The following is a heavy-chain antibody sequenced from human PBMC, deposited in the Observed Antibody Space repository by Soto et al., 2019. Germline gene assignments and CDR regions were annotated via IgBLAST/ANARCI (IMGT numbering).Heavy chain of an antibody. Sequence: QVQLVQSGGEVKKPGASVKVSCKASGYTFTTHGISWVRQAPGQGLEWMGWISAYNGNTSYAQKLQGRVTMTTDTSTSTAYMELRSLRSDDTAVYYCARVFFRLFAFDIWGQGTMVTVSS. CDR1: GYTFTTHG. V-gene: IGHV1-18*01. D-gene: IGHD3-22*01. CDR2: ISAYNGNT. J-gene: IGHJ3*02. CDR3: ARVFFRLFAFDI.